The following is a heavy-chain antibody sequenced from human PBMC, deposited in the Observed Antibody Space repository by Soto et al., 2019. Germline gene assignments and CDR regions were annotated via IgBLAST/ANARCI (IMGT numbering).Heavy chain of an antibody. CDR2: INPKSGGT. V-gene: IGHV1-2*02. Sequence: QVHLVQSGAKVKKPGASVKVSCKTSGYTFSAYYMHWVRQAPGQGLEWMGWINPKSGGTLYAQKFQGRVTMTRDTSISTAYMELSRLRSDDTAVYYCARGGTFAYDTSGYSVYWGQGTLVTVSS. D-gene: IGHD3-22*01. CDR1: GYTFSAYY. CDR3: ARGGTFAYDTSGYSVY. J-gene: IGHJ4*02.